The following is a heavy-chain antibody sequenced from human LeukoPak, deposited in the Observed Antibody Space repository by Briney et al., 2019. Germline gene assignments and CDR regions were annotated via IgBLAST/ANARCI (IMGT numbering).Heavy chain of an antibody. CDR1: GYSFSSYA. CDR2: INTDTGNP. V-gene: IGHV7-4-1*02. CDR3: ARAHQPLGGLSFPDS. J-gene: IGHJ5*01. Sequence: ASVKVSCKASGYSFSSYAMNWVRQAPGQGLEWMGWINTDTGNPTYAQGFTGRFVFSLDTSVSTAYLQINSLKAEDTAVYYCARAHQPLGGLSFPDSWGQGTLVTVSS. D-gene: IGHD3-16*02.